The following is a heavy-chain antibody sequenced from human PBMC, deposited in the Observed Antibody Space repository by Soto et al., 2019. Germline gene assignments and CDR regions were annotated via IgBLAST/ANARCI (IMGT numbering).Heavy chain of an antibody. V-gene: IGHV4-39*01. CDR3: ASSRRARRAARPSGWFDP. Sequence: XGTISLTCTVSGGSISSSSYYWGWIRQPPGKGLEWIGSIYYSGSTYYNPSLKSRVTISVDTSKNQFSLKLSSVTAADTAVYYCASSRRARRAARPSGWFDPWGQGTLVTVSS. CDR1: GGSISSSSYY. D-gene: IGHD6-6*01. J-gene: IGHJ5*02. CDR2: IYYSGST.